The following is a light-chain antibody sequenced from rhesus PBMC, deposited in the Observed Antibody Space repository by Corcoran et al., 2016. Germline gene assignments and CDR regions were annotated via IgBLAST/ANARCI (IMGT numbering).Light chain of an antibody. CDR2: GGS. J-gene: IGKJ2*01. CDR1: QSLLHTDGYTY. CDR3: MQHKALPYS. Sequence: DIVMTQTPLSLPVTPGEPASISCRSSQSLLHTDGYTYLDWYLQKPGQSPQLLIDGGSNRASGVPDRFSGSGSGTDVTLKISQVEAEDVGVYYCMQHKALPYSFGQGTKVEIK. V-gene: IGKV2-61*01.